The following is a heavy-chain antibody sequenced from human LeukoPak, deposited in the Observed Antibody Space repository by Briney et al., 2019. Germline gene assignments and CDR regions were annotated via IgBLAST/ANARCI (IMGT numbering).Heavy chain of an antibody. CDR3: ARDGYSSSSFTPFDY. Sequence: SVKVSCKASGYTFTSYGISWVRQAPGQGLEWMGRIIPIFGTANYAQKFQGRVTITADESTSTAYMELSSLRSEDTAVYYCARDGYSSSSFTPFDYWGQGTLVTVSS. V-gene: IGHV1-69*13. CDR2: IIPIFGTA. D-gene: IGHD6-6*01. J-gene: IGHJ4*02. CDR1: GYTFTSYG.